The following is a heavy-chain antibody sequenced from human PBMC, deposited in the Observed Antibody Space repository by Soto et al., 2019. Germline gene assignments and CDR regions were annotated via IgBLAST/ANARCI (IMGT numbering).Heavy chain of an antibody. CDR1: GFTFSSYA. D-gene: IGHD3-10*01. Sequence: XGSLRLSCAASGFTFSSYAMSWVRQAPGKGLEWVSAISGSGGSTYYADSVKGRFTISRDNSKNTLYLQMNSLRAEDTAVYYCAKRTTAMVRGVPFDYWGQGTLVTVSS. J-gene: IGHJ4*02. CDR3: AKRTTAMVRGVPFDY. CDR2: ISGSGGST. V-gene: IGHV3-23*01.